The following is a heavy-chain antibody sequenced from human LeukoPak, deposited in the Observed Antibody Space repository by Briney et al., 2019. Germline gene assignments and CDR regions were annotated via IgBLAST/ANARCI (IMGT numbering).Heavy chain of an antibody. CDR3: AKSPNVARFGELLQLPGYYYYGVDV. CDR2: ISGSGGST. D-gene: IGHD3-10*01. Sequence: GGSLRLSCAASGFTFSSYAMSWVRQAPGKGLEWVSAISGSGGSTYYADSVKGRFTISRDNSKSTLYLQMNSLRAEDTAVYYCAKSPNVARFGELLQLPGYYYYGVDVWGQGTTVTVSS. V-gene: IGHV3-23*01. CDR1: GFTFSSYA. J-gene: IGHJ6*02.